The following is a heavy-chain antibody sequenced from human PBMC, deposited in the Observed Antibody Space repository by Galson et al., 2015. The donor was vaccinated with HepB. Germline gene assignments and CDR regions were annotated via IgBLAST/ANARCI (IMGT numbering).Heavy chain of an antibody. CDR2: ISYDGRYK. J-gene: IGHJ4*02. D-gene: IGHD3-22*01. Sequence: SLRLSCAASGFNFSSYGIHWVRQAPGKGLEWVPVISYDGRYKYYADSVKGRFTISRDNSKNTLYLQMNSLRPEDTALYYCAKAKVYYDSTGSQAPYFDYWGQGTLVTVSS. CDR3: AKAKVYYDSTGSQAPYFDY. V-gene: IGHV3-30*18. CDR1: GFNFSSYG.